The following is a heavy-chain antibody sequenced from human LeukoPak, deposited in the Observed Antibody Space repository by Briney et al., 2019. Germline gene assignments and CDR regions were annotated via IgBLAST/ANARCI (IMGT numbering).Heavy chain of an antibody. CDR3: AIRYGSGEKYYYYYYYMDV. J-gene: IGHJ6*03. CDR2: ISAYNGNT. V-gene: IGHV1-18*01. D-gene: IGHD3-10*01. CDR1: GYTFTSYG. Sequence: GASVEVSCKASGYTFTSYGISWVRQAPGQGLEWMGWISAYNGNTNYAQKLQGRVTMTTDTSTSTAYMELRSLRSDDTAVYYCAIRYGSGEKYYYYYYYMDVWGKGTTVTVSS.